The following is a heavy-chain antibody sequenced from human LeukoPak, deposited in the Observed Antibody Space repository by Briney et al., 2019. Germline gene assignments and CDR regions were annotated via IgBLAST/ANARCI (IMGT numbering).Heavy chain of an antibody. D-gene: IGHD3-22*01. Sequence: ASVKVSCKASGYTFTSYVISWVRQAPGQGLEWMGWISAYNGNTNYAQKLQGRVTMTTDTSTSTAYMELRSLRSDDTAVYYCARDHYYDSSGYPDYWGQGTLVTISS. CDR1: GYTFTSYV. J-gene: IGHJ4*02. CDR2: ISAYNGNT. V-gene: IGHV1-18*01. CDR3: ARDHYYDSSGYPDY.